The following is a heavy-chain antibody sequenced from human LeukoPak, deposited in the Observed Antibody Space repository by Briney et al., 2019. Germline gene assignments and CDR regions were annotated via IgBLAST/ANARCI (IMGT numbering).Heavy chain of an antibody. CDR2: INHSGST. CDR1: GGSFSGYY. Sequence: SETLSLTCAVYGGSFSGYYWSWIRQPPGKGLEWIGEINHSGSTNYNPSLKRRVTISVDTSKNQSSLKLSSVTAADTAVYYCARGLTGAGPFDYWGQGTLVTVSS. CDR3: ARGLTGAGPFDY. J-gene: IGHJ4*02. D-gene: IGHD1-14*01. V-gene: IGHV4-34*01.